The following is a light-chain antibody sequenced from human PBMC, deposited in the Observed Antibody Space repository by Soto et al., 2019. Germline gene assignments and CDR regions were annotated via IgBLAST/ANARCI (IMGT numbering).Light chain of an antibody. CDR1: QSFRGL. J-gene: IGKJ1*01. Sequence: EVVLTQSPVTLSLSPGERATLSCRASQSFRGLLAWYQQKPGQAPRLLIYDAYNRATGIPPRFSGSGSGTDFTLTISSLEPEDSAVYYCQQRHMWPITFGQGTKVELK. CDR2: DAY. CDR3: QQRHMWPIT. V-gene: IGKV3-11*01.